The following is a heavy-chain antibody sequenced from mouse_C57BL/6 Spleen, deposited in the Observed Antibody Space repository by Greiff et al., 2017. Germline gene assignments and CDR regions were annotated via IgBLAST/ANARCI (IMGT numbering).Heavy chain of an antibody. V-gene: IGHV2-2*01. D-gene: IGHD6-1*01. CDR1: GFSFTSYG. CDR3: TQTLPRGAMDY. CDR2: IWSGGGT. J-gene: IGHJ4*01. Sequence: VKLQQSGPGLVQPSPSLSISCTASGFSFTSYGVHWVRQSPGQGLELLGVIWSGGGTDYNAAFITSLGISKDNSRSQVFYKMSMLPADDTAIYYCTQTLPRGAMDYWGQGTSVTVSS.